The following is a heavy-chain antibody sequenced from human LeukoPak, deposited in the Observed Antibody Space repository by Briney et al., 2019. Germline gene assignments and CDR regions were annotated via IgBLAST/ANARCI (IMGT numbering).Heavy chain of an antibody. D-gene: IGHD3-22*01. J-gene: IGHJ6*03. CDR1: GYTFTGYY. Sequence: ASVKVSCKASGYTFTGYYMHWVRQAPGQGLEWMGRINPNSGGTDYAQKFQGRVTMTRDTSISTAYMELSRLRSDDTAVYYCARDRYYDSSGYYEYYYYYYYMDVWGKGTTVTVSS. CDR2: INPNSGGT. V-gene: IGHV1-2*06. CDR3: ARDRYYDSSGYYEYYYYYYYMDV.